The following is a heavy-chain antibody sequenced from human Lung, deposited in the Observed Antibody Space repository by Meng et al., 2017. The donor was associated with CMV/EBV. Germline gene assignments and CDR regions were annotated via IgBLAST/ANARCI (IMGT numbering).Heavy chain of an antibody. CDR1: GGSISSYY. CDR2: IYYSGST. V-gene: IGHV4-59*01. CDR3: ASSGYSYGYGYYGLDV. Sequence: SETLSLTCTVSGGSISSYYWSWIRQPPGKGLEWIGYIYYSGSTNYNPSLKSRVTISVDTSKNQFSLKLSSVTAADTAVYYCASSGYSYGYGYYGLDVWGQGTTVXFSS. J-gene: IGHJ6*02. D-gene: IGHD5-18*01.